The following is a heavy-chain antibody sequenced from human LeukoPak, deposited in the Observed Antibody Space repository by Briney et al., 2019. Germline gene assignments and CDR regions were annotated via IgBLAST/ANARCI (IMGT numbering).Heavy chain of an antibody. Sequence: SETLSLTCAVYGGSFSGYYWSWIRQPPGKGLEWIGEINHSGSTNYNPSLKSRVTTSVDTSKNQFSLKLSSVTAADTAVYYCARGPGMIVVVIGAFDIWGQGTMVTVSS. CDR1: GGSFSGYY. CDR3: ARGPGMIVVVIGAFDI. J-gene: IGHJ3*02. D-gene: IGHD3-22*01. V-gene: IGHV4-34*01. CDR2: INHSGST.